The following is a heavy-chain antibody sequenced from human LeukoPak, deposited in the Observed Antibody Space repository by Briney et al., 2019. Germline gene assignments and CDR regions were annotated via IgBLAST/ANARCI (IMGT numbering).Heavy chain of an antibody. Sequence: GGSLRLSCAASGITFSNAWMSWVRQAPGKGLEWVGRIKSKTDGGTIDYAAPVKGRFTISTDDSKITLYLQMNSLKIEDKAVXXXXXDRGXTXXXXXXXWGQGTLVTVXS. CDR2: IKSKTDGGTI. J-gene: IGHJ4*02. CDR1: GITFSNAW. V-gene: IGHV3-15*01. CDR3: XXDRGXTXXXXXXX. D-gene: IGHD1-14*01.